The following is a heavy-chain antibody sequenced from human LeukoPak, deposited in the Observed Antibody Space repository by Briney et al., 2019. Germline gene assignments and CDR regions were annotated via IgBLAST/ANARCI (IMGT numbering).Heavy chain of an antibody. V-gene: IGHV4-59*01. D-gene: IGHD3-9*01. J-gene: IGHJ4*02. Sequence: SETLSLTCTVSGGSISSYYWSSMRQSPGKGLEWIGYIYDSGATNYNPSLKSRVTMSIDTSKNQFFLKLSSVTAADTAVYYCARGRLDWDTLTAYYTFDSWVGGTLVTVSS. CDR2: IYDSGAT. CDR3: ARGRLDWDTLTAYYTFDS. CDR1: GGSISSYY.